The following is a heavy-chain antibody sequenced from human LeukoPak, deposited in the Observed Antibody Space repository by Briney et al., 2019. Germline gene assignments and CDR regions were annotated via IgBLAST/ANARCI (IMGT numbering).Heavy chain of an antibody. D-gene: IGHD3-3*01. J-gene: IGHJ4*02. V-gene: IGHV4-4*07. CDR3: AKGYYDSHRGFFEY. CDR1: GDSMSSYY. Sequence: SETLSLTCTVSGDSMSSYYWNFIRQPAGKGLEWIGRIHTSWTTYYNPSLKSRITMSVDTSRNQFSLRLTSVTAADTAMYYCAKGYYDSHRGFFEYWGLGTLVTVSS. CDR2: IHTSWTT.